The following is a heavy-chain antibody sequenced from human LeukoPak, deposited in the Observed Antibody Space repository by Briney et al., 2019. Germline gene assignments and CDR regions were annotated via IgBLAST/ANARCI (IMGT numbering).Heavy chain of an antibody. J-gene: IGHJ6*03. D-gene: IGHD6-19*01. CDR2: INPNSGGT. Sequence: ASVKVSCKASGYTFTGYYMHWVRQAPGQGLEWMGWINPNSGGTNYAQKFQGRVTITRDTSISTAYMELSRLRSDDTAVYYCARVAVAGTKDSLDYMDVWGKGTTVTVSS. CDR1: GYTFTGYY. V-gene: IGHV1-2*02. CDR3: ARVAVAGTKDSLDYMDV.